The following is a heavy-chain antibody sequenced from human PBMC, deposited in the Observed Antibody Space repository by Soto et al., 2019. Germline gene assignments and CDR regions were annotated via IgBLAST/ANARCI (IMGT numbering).Heavy chain of an antibody. CDR3: AKDLKAAYYDFWSGYYPFDY. D-gene: IGHD3-3*01. CDR1: GFTFSSYA. Sequence: GGSLRLSCAASGFTFSSYAMSWVRQAPGKGLEWVSAISGSGGSTYYADSVKGRFTISRDNSKNTLYLQMNSLRAEDTAVYYCAKDLKAAYYDFWSGYYPFDYWGQGTLVTVSS. V-gene: IGHV3-23*01. J-gene: IGHJ4*02. CDR2: ISGSGGST.